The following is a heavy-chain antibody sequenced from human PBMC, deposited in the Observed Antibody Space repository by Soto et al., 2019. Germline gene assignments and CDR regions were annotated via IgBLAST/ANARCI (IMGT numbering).Heavy chain of an antibody. CDR2: TYYRSKWYN. V-gene: IGHV6-1*01. Sequence: SQTLSLPCAVSGGSVSSNSSACNCIRQSPSRGLELLGRTYYRSKWYNDYAVSVKSRITINPDTSKNQFSLQLNSVTPEDTAVYYCARDRAYYYDSSGYYHDAFDIWGQGTRSPSPQ. CDR3: ARDRAYYYDSSGYYHDAFDI. J-gene: IGHJ3*02. CDR1: GGSVSSNSSA. D-gene: IGHD3-22*01.